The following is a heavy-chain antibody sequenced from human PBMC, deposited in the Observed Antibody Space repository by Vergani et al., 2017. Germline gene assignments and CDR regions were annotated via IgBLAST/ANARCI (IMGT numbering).Heavy chain of an antibody. CDR1: GFTFSSYA. Sequence: EVQLLESGGGLVQPGGSLRLSCAASGFTFSSYAMSWVRQAPGKGLEWVSAISGSGGSTYYADSVKGRFTISRDNSKNTLSLQMNSLRAEDTAVYYCAKDVVVVGAATKYDYYYYMDVWGQGTTVTVSS. D-gene: IGHD2-15*01. J-gene: IGHJ6*03. CDR3: AKDVVVVGAATKYDYYYYMDV. V-gene: IGHV3-23*01. CDR2: ISGSGGST.